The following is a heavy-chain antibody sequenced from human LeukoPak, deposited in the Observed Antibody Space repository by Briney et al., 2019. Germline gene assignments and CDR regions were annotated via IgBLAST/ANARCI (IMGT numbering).Heavy chain of an antibody. Sequence: ASVKVSCKASGYTFTSYYMHWVRQAPGQGLEWMGIINPSGGSTSYAQKFQGGVTMTRDTSTSTVYMELSSLRSEDTAVYYCARGYCSSTSCYPSDYWGQGTLVTVSS. V-gene: IGHV1-46*01. J-gene: IGHJ4*02. CDR3: ARGYCSSTSCYPSDY. D-gene: IGHD2-2*01. CDR2: INPSGGST. CDR1: GYTFTSYY.